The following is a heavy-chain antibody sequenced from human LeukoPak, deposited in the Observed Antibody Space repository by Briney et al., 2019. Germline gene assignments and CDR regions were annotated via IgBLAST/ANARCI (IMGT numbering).Heavy chain of an antibody. V-gene: IGHV3-7*03. J-gene: IGHJ3*02. Sequence: GGSLRLSCAASGFTFSSYWMSWVRQAPGEGLEWVANIKQDGSEKYYVDSVEGRFTISRDNAKNSLYLQMNSLRAEDTAVYYCARDQRRLRYFDASRAFDIWGQGTMVTVSS. CDR1: GFTFSSYW. D-gene: IGHD3-9*01. CDR3: ARDQRRLRYFDASRAFDI. CDR2: IKQDGSEK.